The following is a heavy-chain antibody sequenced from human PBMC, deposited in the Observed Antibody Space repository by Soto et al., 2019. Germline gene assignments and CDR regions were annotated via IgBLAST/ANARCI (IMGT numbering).Heavy chain of an antibody. CDR2: INAGNGNT. Sequence: ASVKVSCKASGYTFTTYAIHWVRQAPGQRLEWMGWINAGNGNTKYSQNFQGRVTITRDTSASTAYMELSSLRSEDTAVYYCARDAMYYDFWSGYERLREGLYYYYGMDVWGQGTTVTVSS. CDR1: GYTFTTYA. V-gene: IGHV1-3*01. D-gene: IGHD3-3*01. CDR3: ARDAMYYDFWSGYERLREGLYYYYGMDV. J-gene: IGHJ6*02.